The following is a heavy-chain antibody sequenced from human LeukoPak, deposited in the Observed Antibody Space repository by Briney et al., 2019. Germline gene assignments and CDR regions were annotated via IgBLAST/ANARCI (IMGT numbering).Heavy chain of an antibody. V-gene: IGHV3-49*04. CDR1: GFTFGDYA. J-gene: IGHJ4*02. D-gene: IGHD3-22*01. CDR2: IRSKAYGGTT. Sequence: GGSLRLSCTASGFTFGDYAMSWVRQAPGKGLEWVGFIRSKAYGGTTEYAASVKGRFTISRDDSKSIAYLQMNSLKTEDTAVYYCTRGFTYYYDSSGYYPDYWGQGTLVTVPS. CDR3: TRGFTYYYDSSGYYPDY.